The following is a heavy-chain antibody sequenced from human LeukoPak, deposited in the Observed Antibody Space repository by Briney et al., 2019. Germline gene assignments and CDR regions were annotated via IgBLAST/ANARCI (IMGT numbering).Heavy chain of an antibody. CDR1: GYTFIGYY. D-gene: IGHD4-17*01. Sequence: ASVRVSCTASGYTFIGYYLHWVRKAPGQGLEWMGWINPNNGGTNYAQKFQGRVTMTRDASISTAYMELSSLRSDDTAVYYCARGRGDYFAFDIWGQETMVTVSS. J-gene: IGHJ3*02. V-gene: IGHV1-2*02. CDR3: ARGRGDYFAFDI. CDR2: INPNNGGT.